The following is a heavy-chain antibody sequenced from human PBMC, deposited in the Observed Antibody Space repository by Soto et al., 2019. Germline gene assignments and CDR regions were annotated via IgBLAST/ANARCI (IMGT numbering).Heavy chain of an antibody. D-gene: IGHD2-21*01. Sequence: QVQLVQSGAEVKKPGSSVKVSCKASGGTFSSYTISWVRQAPGQGLEWTGRIIPILGIANYAQKFQGRVTITADKSTSTAYMELSSLRSEDTAVYYCASVIKGPIDPWGQGTLVTVSS. V-gene: IGHV1-69*02. CDR1: GGTFSSYT. J-gene: IGHJ5*02. CDR2: IIPILGIA. CDR3: ASVIKGPIDP.